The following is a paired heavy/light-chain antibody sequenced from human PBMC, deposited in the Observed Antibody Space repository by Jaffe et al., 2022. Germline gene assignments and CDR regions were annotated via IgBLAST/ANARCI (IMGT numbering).Light chain of an antibody. Sequence: QSVLTQPPSVSGAPGQQVTISCTGSTSTIGPFFDVHWYQQFPGTAPKLLIYGNDNRPSGVPDRFSASKSGTSASLVITGLQAEDEADYYCQAYETGLGEVVFGGGTKLTVL. CDR2: GND. CDR3: QAYETGLGEVV. CDR1: TSTIGPFFD. J-gene: IGLJ3*02. V-gene: IGLV1-40*01.
Heavy chain of an antibody. J-gene: IGHJ5*02. D-gene: IGHD5-18*01. Sequence: QVQLVQSGAEVKKPGSSVKVSCWASGDTFSTYTFNWVRQAPGQGLEWMGRVIPFLDVSNYAQRFRGRATITADKSTSTAYMELANLTSEDTAVYFCARFGTPDTAMVKNWLDPWGQGTLVIVSS. CDR3: ARFGTPDTAMVKNWLDP. CDR2: VIPFLDVS. CDR1: GDTFSTYT. V-gene: IGHV1-69*02.